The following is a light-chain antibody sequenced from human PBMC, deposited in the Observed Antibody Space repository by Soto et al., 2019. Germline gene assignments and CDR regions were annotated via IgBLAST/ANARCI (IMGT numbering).Light chain of an antibody. CDR3: QQYNSYSSWT. CDR1: QSISSW. J-gene: IGKJ1*01. CDR2: KAS. Sequence: DIQMTQSPSTLYAYVGDRVTITCRASQSISSWLAWYQQKPGKAPKLLIYKASSLESGVPSRFSGSGSGTEFTLTISSLQPDDFATYYCQQYNSYSSWTFGQGTKVDIK. V-gene: IGKV1-5*03.